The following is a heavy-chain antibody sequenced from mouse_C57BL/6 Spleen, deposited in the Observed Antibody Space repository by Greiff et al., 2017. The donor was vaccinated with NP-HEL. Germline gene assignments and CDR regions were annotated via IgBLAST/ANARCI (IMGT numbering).Heavy chain of an antibody. Sequence: QVHVKQPGAELVKPGASVKLSCKASGYTFTSYWMQWVKQRPGQGLEWIGEIDPSDSYTNYNQKFKGKATLTVDTSSSTAYMQLSSLTSEDSAVYYCARSYYGSSYVGRPFAYWGQGTLVTVSA. CDR1: GYTFTSYW. V-gene: IGHV1-50*01. D-gene: IGHD1-1*01. J-gene: IGHJ3*01. CDR3: ARSYYGSSYVGRPFAY. CDR2: IDPSDSYT.